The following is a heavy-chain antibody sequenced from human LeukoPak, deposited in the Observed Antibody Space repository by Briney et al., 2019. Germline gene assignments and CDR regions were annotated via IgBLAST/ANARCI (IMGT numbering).Heavy chain of an antibody. J-gene: IGHJ5*02. D-gene: IGHD4-17*01. CDR1: GFTFSNAW. CDR2: IKSKTDGGTT. V-gene: IGHV3-15*01. CDR3: TTVRLGYGDYVSDA. Sequence: PGGSLRPSCAASGFTFSNAWMSWVRQAPGKGLEWVGRIKSKTDGGTTDYAAPVKGRFTISRDDSKNTLYLQMNSLKTEDTAVYYCTTVRLGYGDYVSDAWGQGTLVTVSS.